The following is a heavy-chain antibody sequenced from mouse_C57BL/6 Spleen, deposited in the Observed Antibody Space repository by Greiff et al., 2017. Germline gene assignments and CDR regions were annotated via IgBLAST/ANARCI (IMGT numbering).Heavy chain of an antibody. J-gene: IGHJ4*01. CDR3: ASGIYYDAMDY. CDR1: GYSFTGYY. D-gene: IGHD2-1*01. Sequence: EVKLQQSGPELVKPGASVKISCKASGYSFTGYYMNWVKQSPEKSLEWIGEINPSTGGTTYNQKFKAKATLTVDKSSSTAYMQLKSLTSEDSAVYYCASGIYYDAMDYWGQGTSVTVSS. CDR2: INPSTGGT. V-gene: IGHV1-42*01.